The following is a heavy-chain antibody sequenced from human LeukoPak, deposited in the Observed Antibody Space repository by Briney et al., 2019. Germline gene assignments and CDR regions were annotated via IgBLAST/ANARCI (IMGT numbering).Heavy chain of an antibody. V-gene: IGHV4-34*01. CDR1: GGSFSAYY. D-gene: IGHD2-21*01. J-gene: IGHJ3*02. CDR2: INHSGST. CDR3: ARVSRLWWARDI. Sequence: SETLSLTCAAYGGSFSAYYWSWIRQPPGKGLEWIGEINHSGSTNYNPSLKSRVNISVDTSKNQFSLKLSSVTAADTAVYYCARVSRLWWARDIWGQGTMVTVSS.